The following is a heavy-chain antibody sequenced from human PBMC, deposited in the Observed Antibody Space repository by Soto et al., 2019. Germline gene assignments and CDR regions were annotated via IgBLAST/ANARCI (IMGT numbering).Heavy chain of an antibody. J-gene: IGHJ4*02. CDR3: ASVGIAVAGEGYFDY. Sequence: QVQLVQSGAEVKKPGSSVKVSCKASGGTFSSYAISWVRQAPGQGLEWLGGIIPIFGTANYAQKFQGRVTITADESTSTAYMELSSLRSEDTAVYYCASVGIAVAGEGYFDYWGQGTLVTVSS. CDR1: GGTFSSYA. D-gene: IGHD6-19*01. CDR2: IIPIFGTA. V-gene: IGHV1-69*01.